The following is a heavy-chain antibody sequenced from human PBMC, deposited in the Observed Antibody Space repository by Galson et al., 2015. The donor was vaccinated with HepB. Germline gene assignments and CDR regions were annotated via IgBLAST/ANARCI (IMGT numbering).Heavy chain of an antibody. CDR3: AKLRDGDYFDY. CDR1: GFTFSSYD. Sequence: SLRLSCAASGFTFSSYDMSWVRQAPGKGLEWVSGISASGHSTHYADSVKGRITIPRDNSKNTLYLQMNSLRAEDTAVYYCAKLRDGDYFDYWGQGTLVTVSS. D-gene: IGHD3-10*01. J-gene: IGHJ4*02. V-gene: IGHV3-23*01. CDR2: ISASGHST.